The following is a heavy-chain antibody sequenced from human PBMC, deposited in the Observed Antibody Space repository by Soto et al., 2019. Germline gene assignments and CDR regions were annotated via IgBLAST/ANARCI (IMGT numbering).Heavy chain of an antibody. CDR3: ARTRSFTLGFYYDGMDV. J-gene: IGHJ6*02. V-gene: IGHV5-51*01. CDR2: IYPGDSDT. Sequence: GEYLKISCQGSGYSFASYWIGWVRQMPGKDLEWMGFIYPGDSDTRYSPSFQGQVTISADKSLRPAYLQWTSLKASDTALYYCARTRSFTLGFYYDGMDVWGQGTTVTVSS. CDR1: GYSFASYW. D-gene: IGHD6-6*01.